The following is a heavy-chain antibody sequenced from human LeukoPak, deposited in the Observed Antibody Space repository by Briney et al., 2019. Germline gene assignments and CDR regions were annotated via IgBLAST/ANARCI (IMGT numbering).Heavy chain of an antibody. V-gene: IGHV1-24*01. Sequence: ASVKVSCKVSGYTLTELSMHWVRQAPGKGLEWMGGFDPEDGETIYAQKFQGRVIMTEDTSTDTAYMELSSLRSEDTAVYYCARVHSSGYYYYYGMDVWGQGTTVTVSS. D-gene: IGHD3-22*01. J-gene: IGHJ6*02. CDR2: FDPEDGET. CDR3: ARVHSSGYYYYYGMDV. CDR1: GYTLTELS.